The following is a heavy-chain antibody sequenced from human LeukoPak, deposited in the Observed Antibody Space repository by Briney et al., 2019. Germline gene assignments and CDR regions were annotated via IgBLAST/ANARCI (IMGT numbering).Heavy chain of an antibody. CDR1: GLTFSSYA. CDR3: AKRLGMADAFDI. D-gene: IGHD6-13*01. J-gene: IGHJ3*02. Sequence: PGGSLRPSCAASGLTFSSYAMSWVRQAPGKGLEWVSAISGSGGSTYYADSVKGRFTISRDNSKNTLYLQMNSLRAEDTAVYYCAKRLGMADAFDIWGQGTMVTVSS. V-gene: IGHV3-23*01. CDR2: ISGSGGST.